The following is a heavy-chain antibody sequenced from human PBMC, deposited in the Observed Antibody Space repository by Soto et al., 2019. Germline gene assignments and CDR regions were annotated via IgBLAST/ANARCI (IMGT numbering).Heavy chain of an antibody. CDR2: INHSGST. CDR1: GGSFSGYY. Sequence: SETLSLTCAVYGGSFSGYYWSWIRQPPGKGLEWIGEINHSGSTNYNPSLKSRVTISVDTSKNQFSLKLSSVTAADTAVYYCARSSGSGWYGYFDYWGKGTLVTVCS. D-gene: IGHD6-19*01. V-gene: IGHV4-34*01. J-gene: IGHJ4*02. CDR3: ARSSGSGWYGYFDY.